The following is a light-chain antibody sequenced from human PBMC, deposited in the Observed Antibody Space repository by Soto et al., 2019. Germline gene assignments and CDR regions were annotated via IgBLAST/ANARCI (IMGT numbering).Light chain of an antibody. Sequence: EIVMTQSPATLSVSPGQRATLSCRASQSISNNLAWYQQKPGQAPRLLIYGASTRATGIPARFSGSGSGTDFTLTISSLEPEDFAVYYCQQYNNWPRTFGQGTKVDI. CDR3: QQYNNWPRT. V-gene: IGKV3-15*01. J-gene: IGKJ1*01. CDR1: QSISNN. CDR2: GAS.